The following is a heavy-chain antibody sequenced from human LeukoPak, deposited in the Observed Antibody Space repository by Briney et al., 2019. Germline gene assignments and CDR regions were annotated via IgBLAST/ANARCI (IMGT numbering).Heavy chain of an antibody. CDR3: ARIGYCSGGSCAY. Sequence: GGSLRLSCAASGFTFSSYSMNWVRQAPGKGLEWVSSISGSSSYIYYADSVKGRFTISRDNAKNSLYLQMNSLRAEDTAVYYCARIGYCSGGSCAYWGQGTLVTVSS. CDR2: ISGSSSYI. V-gene: IGHV3-21*01. D-gene: IGHD2-15*01. J-gene: IGHJ4*02. CDR1: GFTFSSYS.